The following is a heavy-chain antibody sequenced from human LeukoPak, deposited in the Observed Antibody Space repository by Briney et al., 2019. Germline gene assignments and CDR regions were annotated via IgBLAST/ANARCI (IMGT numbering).Heavy chain of an antibody. D-gene: IGHD3-10*01. V-gene: IGHV1-2*02. CDR1: GYTFSGTGWY. CDR3: ARDGPAQMVEFDY. J-gene: IGHJ4*02. CDR2: ICPNNGAT. Sequence: ASVKVSCKASGYTFSGTGWYLYWLRQAPGQGLECMGWICPNNGATAYAQKFQGRVAMTRDTSISTAYMELRRLRPDDTAVYYCARDGPAQMVEFDYWGQGTLVTVPS.